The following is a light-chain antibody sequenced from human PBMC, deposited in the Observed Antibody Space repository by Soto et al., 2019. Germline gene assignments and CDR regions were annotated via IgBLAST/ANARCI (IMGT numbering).Light chain of an antibody. Sequence: QSALTQPPSASGSPGQSVTISCTGTSGDVGGYTYVSWYQQHPGKAPKLMIYEVSKRPSGVPDRFSGSKSGNTASLTVSGLQAEDEADYYCSSYAGSNNPYVFGTGTKLTVL. V-gene: IGLV2-8*01. J-gene: IGLJ1*01. CDR1: SGDVGGYTY. CDR2: EVS. CDR3: SSYAGSNNPYV.